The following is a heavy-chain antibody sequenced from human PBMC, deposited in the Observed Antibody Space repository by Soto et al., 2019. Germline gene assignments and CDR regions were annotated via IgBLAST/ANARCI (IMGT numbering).Heavy chain of an antibody. CDR1: GYTFTGYY. J-gene: IGHJ4*02. V-gene: IGHV1-2*04. Sequence: ASVKVSCKASGYTFTGYYLHWVRQAPGQGLEWMGWLNPDNGATNYARDFRDWVTMTRDSSISTAYMELSSLRLDDTAVYFCARARQLSAVAPETFDHWGQGTLVTVSS. D-gene: IGHD5-12*01. CDR2: LNPDNGAT. CDR3: ARARQLSAVAPETFDH.